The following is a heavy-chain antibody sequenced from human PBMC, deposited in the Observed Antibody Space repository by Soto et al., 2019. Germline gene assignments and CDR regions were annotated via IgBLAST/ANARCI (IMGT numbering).Heavy chain of an antibody. J-gene: IGHJ3*02. CDR2: IKQDGSEK. D-gene: IGHD3-22*01. V-gene: IGHV3-7*01. CDR1: GFTFSSYW. CDR3: ARSPRSSGYFRVGGAFDI. Sequence: EVQLVESGGGLVQPGGSLRLSCAASGFTFSSYWMSWVRQAPGKGLEWVANIKQDGSEKYYVDSVKGRFTISRDNAKNSXXLQMNSLRAEDTAVYYCARSPRSSGYFRVGGAFDIWGQGTMVTVSS.